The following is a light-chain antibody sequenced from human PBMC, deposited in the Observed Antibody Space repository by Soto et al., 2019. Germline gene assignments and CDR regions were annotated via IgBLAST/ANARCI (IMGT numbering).Light chain of an antibody. CDR2: GAS. CDR3: QHRGKWPRT. CDR1: QSVSSY. V-gene: IGKV3-11*01. Sequence: TVWTQSPATLSLSPGERATLSCRASQSVSSYLAWYQQKPGQAPRLLIYGASNRATGIPARFSGSGSGTDFTLTISSLEPEDFAVYYCQHRGKWPRTFGQGTKLEIK. J-gene: IGKJ2*01.